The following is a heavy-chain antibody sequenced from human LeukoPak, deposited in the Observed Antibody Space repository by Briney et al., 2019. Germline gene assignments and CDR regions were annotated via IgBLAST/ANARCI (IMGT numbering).Heavy chain of an antibody. Sequence: GRSLRLSCAASGFAVSSNYMSWVRQAPGKGLEWVSVIYSGGSTYYADSVKGRFTISRDNSKNTLYLQMNSLRAEDTAVYYCAREGYCSGGSCSDAFDIWGQGTMVTVSS. J-gene: IGHJ3*02. D-gene: IGHD2-15*01. CDR2: IYSGGST. CDR1: GFAVSSNY. V-gene: IGHV3-66*01. CDR3: AREGYCSGGSCSDAFDI.